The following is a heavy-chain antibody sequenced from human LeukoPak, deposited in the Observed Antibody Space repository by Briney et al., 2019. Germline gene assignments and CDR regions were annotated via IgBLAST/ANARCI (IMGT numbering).Heavy chain of an antibody. V-gene: IGHV1-46*01. J-gene: IGHJ4*02. CDR1: GYTFTNYF. D-gene: IGHD6-6*01. CDR3: ARKTPSISSPYYFDY. Sequence: GASVKVSCKASGYTFTNYFMHWVRQAPGQGLEWMGIINPIGGSTNYAQKFQGRVTMTRDTSTSTVYMELSSLRSEDTAVYYCARKTPSISSPYYFDYWGQGTLVTVSS. CDR2: INPIGGST.